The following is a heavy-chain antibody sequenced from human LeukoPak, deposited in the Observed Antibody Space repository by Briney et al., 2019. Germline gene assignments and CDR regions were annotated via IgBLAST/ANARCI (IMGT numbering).Heavy chain of an antibody. CDR2: ISTSSGNT. CDR1: GYTFSRYD. CDR3: ARDTGLDYDFDY. D-gene: IGHD3-16*01. V-gene: IGHV1-18*04. J-gene: IGHJ4*02. Sequence: ASVKVSCKSSGYTFSRYDISWVRQAPGQGLEWMGWISTSSGNTKYAQKFQGRVTMTTDTSTSTGYMELMSLTSDDTALYYCARDTGLDYDFDYWGQGTLVTVSS.